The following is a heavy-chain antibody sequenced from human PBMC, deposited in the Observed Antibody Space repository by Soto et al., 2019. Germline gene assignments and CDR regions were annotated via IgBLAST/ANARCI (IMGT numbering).Heavy chain of an antibody. D-gene: IGHD6-6*01. CDR2: ISSDGSDK. Sequence: QVQLVESGGGVVQPGRSLRLSCAASRFTFINYGMHWVRQAPGKGLEWVAAISSDGSDKYYLDSVKGRFTISRDNSKTPLHLEMLSLRAEDTAVYSCARGSVTAHPSLDSWGLGTLVTVSS. CDR1: RFTFINYG. J-gene: IGHJ4*02. CDR3: ARGSVTAHPSLDS. V-gene: IGHV3-30*03.